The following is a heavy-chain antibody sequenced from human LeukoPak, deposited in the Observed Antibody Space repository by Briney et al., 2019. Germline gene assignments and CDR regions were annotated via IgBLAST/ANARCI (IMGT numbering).Heavy chain of an antibody. CDR2: MNPNSGNT. V-gene: IGHV1-8*01. CDR3: ARGDFGSGYYFD. J-gene: IGHJ4*02. Sequence: GASVKVSCKASGYTFTSYDINWVRQATGQGHEWMGWMNPNSGNTGYAQKFQGRVTMTRNTSISTAYMELSSLRSEDTAVYYCARGDFGSGYYFDRGQGTLVTVSS. D-gene: IGHD3-22*01. CDR1: GYTFTSYD.